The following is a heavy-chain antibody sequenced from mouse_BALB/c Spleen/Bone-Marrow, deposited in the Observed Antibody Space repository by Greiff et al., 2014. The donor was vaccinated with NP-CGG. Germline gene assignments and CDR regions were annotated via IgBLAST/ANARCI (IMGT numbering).Heavy chain of an antibody. CDR1: GYAFSSYW. D-gene: IGHD4-1*01. V-gene: IGHV1-80*01. CDR3: ARGGRLTGYYFDY. CDR2: IYPGDGDT. J-gene: IGHJ2*01. Sequence: VKLMESGAELVRPGSSVKISCEASGYAFSSYWMNWVKQRPGQGLEWIGQIYPGDGDTNYNGNFKDKATLTTDKSSTTAYMQLSSLTSEDSAVYSCARGGRLTGYYFDYWGQGTTLTVSS.